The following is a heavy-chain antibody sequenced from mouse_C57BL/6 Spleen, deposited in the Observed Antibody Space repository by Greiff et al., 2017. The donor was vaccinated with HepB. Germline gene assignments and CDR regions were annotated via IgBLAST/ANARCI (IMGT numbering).Heavy chain of an antibody. CDR3: AREPEGYFDV. V-gene: IGHV1-82*01. Sequence: VQLQQSGPELVKPGASVKISCKASGYAFSSSWMNWVKQRPGKGLEWIGRIYPGDGDTNYNGKFKGKATLTADKSSSTAYMQLSSLTSEDSAVYFCAREPEGYFDVWGTGTTVTVSS. CDR2: IYPGDGDT. J-gene: IGHJ1*03. CDR1: GYAFSSSW.